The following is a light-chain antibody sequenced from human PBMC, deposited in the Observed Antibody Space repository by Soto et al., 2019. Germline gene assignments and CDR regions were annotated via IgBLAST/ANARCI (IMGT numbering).Light chain of an antibody. CDR3: CSYAGRNTLV. CDR1: SSDVGTFNL. J-gene: IGLJ2*01. Sequence: QSALTQPASVSGSPGQSITISCTGASSDVGTFNLVSWYQQHPGMAPKLIIYEATKRPSGVSDRFSGSKSGNTASLTISGLQAEDEADYYFCSYAGRNTLVFGGGTKLTVL. CDR2: EAT. V-gene: IGLV2-23*01.